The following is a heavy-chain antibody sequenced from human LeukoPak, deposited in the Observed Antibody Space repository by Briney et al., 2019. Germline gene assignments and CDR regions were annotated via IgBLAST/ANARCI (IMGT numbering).Heavy chain of an antibody. Sequence: PSETLSLTCTVSGGSISSSGYYWGWIRQPPGKGLEWIGSIYYSGSTYYNPSLKSRVTISVDTSKNQFSLKLSSVTAADTAVYYCARGSPYHFWGQGTLVTVSS. V-gene: IGHV4-39*01. CDR1: GGSISSSGYY. CDR3: ARGSPYHF. D-gene: IGHD2-2*01. J-gene: IGHJ4*02. CDR2: IYYSGST.